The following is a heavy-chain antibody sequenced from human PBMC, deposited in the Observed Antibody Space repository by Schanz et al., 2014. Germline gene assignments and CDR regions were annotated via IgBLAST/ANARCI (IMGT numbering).Heavy chain of an antibody. D-gene: IGHD1-26*01. Sequence: QVQLVESGGGVVQPGRSLRLSCAASGFTFSSYAMHWVRQAPGKGLEWVALISYDGNNKYYADSVKGRFTISRDNSKNTLYLRMISLRAEEPAMFYWAREIPAGGHFDYWGQGTLVSVSS. CDR1: GFTFSSYA. CDR2: ISYDGNNK. CDR3: AREIPAGGHFDY. V-gene: IGHV3-30*04. J-gene: IGHJ4*02.